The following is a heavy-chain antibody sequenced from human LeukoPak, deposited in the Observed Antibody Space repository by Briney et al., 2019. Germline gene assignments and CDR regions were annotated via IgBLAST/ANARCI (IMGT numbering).Heavy chain of an antibody. CDR3: AKAGATVVTPGPFDY. J-gene: IGHJ4*02. D-gene: IGHD4-23*01. CDR1: GFTFSSYG. Sequence: PGGSLRLSCAASGFTFSSYGMHWVRQAPGKGLEWVAFIRYDGSNKYYADSVKGRFTISRDNSKNTLYLQMNSLRAEDTAVYYCAKAGATVVTPGPFDYWGQGTLVTVSS. V-gene: IGHV3-30*02. CDR2: IRYDGSNK.